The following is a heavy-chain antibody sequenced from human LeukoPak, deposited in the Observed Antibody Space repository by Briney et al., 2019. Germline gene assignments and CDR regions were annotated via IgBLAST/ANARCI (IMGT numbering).Heavy chain of an antibody. V-gene: IGHV3-23*01. Sequence: GGSLRLSCAASGFAFSSYSMSWVRQAPGKGLEWVSAISGRGGSTYYADSVKGRFTISRDNSKNTLYLQMNSLRAEDTAVYYCAKQGCSGGSCYFDYWGQGTLVTVSS. CDR1: GFAFSSYS. J-gene: IGHJ4*02. CDR3: AKQGCSGGSCYFDY. CDR2: ISGRGGST. D-gene: IGHD2-15*01.